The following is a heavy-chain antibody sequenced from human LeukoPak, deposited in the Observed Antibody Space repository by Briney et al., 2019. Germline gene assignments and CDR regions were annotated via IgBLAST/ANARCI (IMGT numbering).Heavy chain of an antibody. Sequence: PGGSLRLSCAASRFTFSKYWMSWVRQAPGKGLEWLTNIKQDGSEKYYVDSVKGRFTISRDNAKNSLYLQMNSLRAEDTAVYYCASQKNGASDYWGQGTLVTVSS. CDR3: ASQKNGASDY. J-gene: IGHJ4*02. CDR1: RFTFSKYW. V-gene: IGHV3-7*05. CDR2: IKQDGSEK. D-gene: IGHD1-1*01.